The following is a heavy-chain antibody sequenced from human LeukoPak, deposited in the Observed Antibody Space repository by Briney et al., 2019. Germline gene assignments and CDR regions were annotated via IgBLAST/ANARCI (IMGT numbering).Heavy chain of an antibody. V-gene: IGHV4-34*01. CDR2: INHSERT. CDR3: ATLSSPAGPRSSWYSQGDY. Sequence: SETLSLTCAVYGGSCSGYYWSWLRQPPGKGLEWIGEINHSERTNYNPPLKSRVTISVDTSKNQFSLKLSSVTAADTAVYDCATLSSPAGPRSSWYSQGDYWGQGTLVTVSS. D-gene: IGHD6-13*01. CDR1: GGSCSGYY. J-gene: IGHJ4*02.